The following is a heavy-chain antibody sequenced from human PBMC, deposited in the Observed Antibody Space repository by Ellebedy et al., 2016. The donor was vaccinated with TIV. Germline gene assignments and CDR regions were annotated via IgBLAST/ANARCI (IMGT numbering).Heavy chain of an antibody. CDR1: GFTFSTYP. J-gene: IGHJ4*02. V-gene: IGHV3-48*02. Sequence: PGGSLRLSCAASGFTFSTYPMMWVRQAPGKGLDWVSYITSVSSATRYADSVKGRFTISRDNAKNSLYLQMNSLRDEDTAVYYCARVVAGLVGGDYWGQGTLVTVSS. D-gene: IGHD6-19*01. CDR3: ARVVAGLVGGDY. CDR2: ITSVSSAT.